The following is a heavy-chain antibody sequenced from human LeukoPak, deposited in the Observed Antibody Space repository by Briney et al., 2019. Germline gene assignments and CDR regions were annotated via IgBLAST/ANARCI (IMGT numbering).Heavy chain of an antibody. J-gene: IGHJ4*02. V-gene: IGHV3-7*01. CDR1: GFTFSSYW. Sequence: GGSLRLSCAASGFTFSSYWMSWVRQAPGKGLEWVANIKQDGSEKYCVDSVKGRFTISRDNAKNSLYLQMNSLRAEDTAVYYCASDLGQWLGDFDYWGQGTLVTVSS. CDR2: IKQDGSEK. CDR3: ASDLGQWLGDFDY. D-gene: IGHD6-19*01.